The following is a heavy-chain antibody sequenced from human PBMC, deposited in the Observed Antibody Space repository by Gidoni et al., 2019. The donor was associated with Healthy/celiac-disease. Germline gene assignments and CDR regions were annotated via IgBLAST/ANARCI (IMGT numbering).Heavy chain of an antibody. D-gene: IGHD7-27*01. Sequence: EVQRVESGGGLVQPGRSLRLSCAASGFTFDDYAMHWVRQAPGKGLEWVSGISWNSGSIGYADSVKGRFTISRDNAKNSLYLQMNSLRAEDTALYYCASQLGSDPRRGFDYWGQGTLVTVSS. CDR3: ASQLGSDPRRGFDY. J-gene: IGHJ4*02. CDR2: ISWNSGSI. CDR1: GFTFDDYA. V-gene: IGHV3-9*01.